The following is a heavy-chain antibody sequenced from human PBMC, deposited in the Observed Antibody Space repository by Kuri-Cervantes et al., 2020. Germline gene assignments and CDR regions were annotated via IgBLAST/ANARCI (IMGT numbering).Heavy chain of an antibody. D-gene: IGHD3-10*01. J-gene: IGHJ4*02. CDR3: ARDNVSGGGGHG. Sequence: ASVKVSCKTSGYTFFNYGITWVRQAPGQGLEWMGWISTYYGDTNSAQKFQGRLTMTTDESTSTAYMELSSLRSEDTAVYYCARDNVSGGGGHGWGKGTLVTVSS. CDR1: GYTFFNYG. V-gene: IGHV1-18*01. CDR2: ISTYYGDT.